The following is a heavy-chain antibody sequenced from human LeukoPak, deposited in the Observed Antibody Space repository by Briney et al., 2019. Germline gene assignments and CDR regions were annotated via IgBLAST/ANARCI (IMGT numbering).Heavy chain of an antibody. V-gene: IGHV1-8*01. CDR2: MNPNSGNT. CDR1: GYTFTSYD. D-gene: IGHD1-26*01. J-gene: IGHJ4*02. CDR3: ARGKTYSGSHIDY. Sequence: GASVKVSCKASGYTFTSYDINWVRQATGQGLEWMGWMNPNSGNTGYAQKFQGRVTMTRNTSISTAYMELSSLRPEDTAVYYCARGKTYSGSHIDYWGQGTLVTVSS.